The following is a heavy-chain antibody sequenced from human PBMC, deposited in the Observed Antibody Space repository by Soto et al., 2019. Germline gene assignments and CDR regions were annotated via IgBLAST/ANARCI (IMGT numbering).Heavy chain of an antibody. J-gene: IGHJ4*02. CDR3: ARDSSGRHDY. D-gene: IGHD3-22*01. CDR1: GGSVRSGSYY. CDR2: IYQSGTT. V-gene: IGHV4-61*01. Sequence: SETPSLTCSVSGGSVRSGSYYWTWIRQPPGKGLEWIGYIYQSGTTNYNASLKCRVTISIDTSKNQFFLKLNSVTAADTAVYYCARDSSGRHDYWGQGTLVTVSS.